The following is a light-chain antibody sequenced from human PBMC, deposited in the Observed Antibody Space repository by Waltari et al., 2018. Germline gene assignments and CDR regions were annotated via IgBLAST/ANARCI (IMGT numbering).Light chain of an antibody. CDR1: QSLVHSDGRTY. Sequence: DIGLAQTPLSLSVPPGQPASISCKSAQSLVHSDGRTYFHWYRQRPGQSPHLLIYEVSNRFSGVPERVSGSGSGTDFTLNISRVEAEEVGLFYCMQTIQFPLTFGGGTKLEIK. CDR3: MQTIQFPLT. J-gene: IGKJ4*01. V-gene: IGKV2D-29*02. CDR2: EVS.